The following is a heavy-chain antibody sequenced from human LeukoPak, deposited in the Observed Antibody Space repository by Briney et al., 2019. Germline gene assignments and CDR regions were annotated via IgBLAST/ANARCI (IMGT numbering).Heavy chain of an antibody. J-gene: IGHJ4*02. CDR3: AREMGGSYYFDY. D-gene: IGHD1-26*01. Sequence: GGSLRLSCEASGFTFSTYGMSWVRQAPGKGLEWVSIIYSGGSTYYADSVKGRFTISRDNSKNTLYLQMNSLRAEDTAVYYCAREMGGSYYFDYWGQGTLVTVSS. V-gene: IGHV3-66*01. CDR2: IYSGGST. CDR1: GFTFSTYG.